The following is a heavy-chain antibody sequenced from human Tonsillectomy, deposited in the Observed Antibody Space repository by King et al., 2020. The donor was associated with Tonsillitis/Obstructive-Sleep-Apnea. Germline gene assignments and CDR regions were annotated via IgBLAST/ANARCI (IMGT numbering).Heavy chain of an antibody. J-gene: IGHJ4*02. CDR3: ARDAALGYCSGGRCYFDY. CDR2: IWYDGSNK. D-gene: IGHD2-15*01. V-gene: IGHV3-33*01. CDR1: GFTFSSYG. Sequence: VQLVESGGGVVQPGRSLRLSCAASGFTFSSYGMHWVRQAPGKGLEGVVVIWYDGSNKYYADSVKGRFTISRDNSKNTVSLQMNSLRAEDTAVYYCARDAALGYCSGGRCYFDYWGQGTLVTVSS.